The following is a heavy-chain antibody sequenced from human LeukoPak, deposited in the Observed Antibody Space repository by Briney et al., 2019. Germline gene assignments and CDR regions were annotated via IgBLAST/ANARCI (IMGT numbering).Heavy chain of an antibody. D-gene: IGHD3-10*01. V-gene: IGHV4-59*01. Sequence: PSETLSLTCTVSGGSISSYYWSWIQQPPGKGLEWIGYIYYSGSTNYNPSLKSRVTIPVDTSKNQFSLKLSSVTAADTAVYYCARSMRVRGVRALRTYSYYYYGMDVWGQGTTVTVSS. CDR2: IYYSGST. CDR1: GGSISSYY. CDR3: ARSMRVRGVRALRTYSYYYYGMDV. J-gene: IGHJ6*02.